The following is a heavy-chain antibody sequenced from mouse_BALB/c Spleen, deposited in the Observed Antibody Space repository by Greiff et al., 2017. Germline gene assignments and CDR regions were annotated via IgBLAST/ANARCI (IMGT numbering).Heavy chain of an antibody. Sequence: VQLKESGPELVKPGASVKIPCKASGYTFTDYNMDWVKQSHGKSLEWIGDINPNNGGTIYNQKFKGKATLTVDKSSSTAYMELRSLTSEDTAVYYCARGGYYGNYGHYFDYWGQGTTLTVSS. CDR2: INPNNGGT. D-gene: IGHD2-1*01. V-gene: IGHV1-18*01. CDR3: ARGGYYGNYGHYFDY. CDR1: GYTFTDYN. J-gene: IGHJ2*01.